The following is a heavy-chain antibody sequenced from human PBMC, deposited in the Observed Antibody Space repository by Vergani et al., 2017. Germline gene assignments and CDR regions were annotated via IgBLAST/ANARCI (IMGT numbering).Heavy chain of an antibody. CDR2: INTNTGNP. Sequence: QVQLVQSGSELKKPGASVKVSCKASGYTFTSYAMNWVRQAPGQGLEWMGWINTNTGNPTYAQGFTGRFVFSLDTSVSTAYLQISSLKAEDTAVYYCAGSGDEDYYGSGSYPYYYGMDVWGQGTTVTVSS. J-gene: IGHJ6*02. CDR3: AGSGDEDYYGSGSYPYYYGMDV. D-gene: IGHD3-10*01. CDR1: GYTFTSYA. V-gene: IGHV7-4-1*02.